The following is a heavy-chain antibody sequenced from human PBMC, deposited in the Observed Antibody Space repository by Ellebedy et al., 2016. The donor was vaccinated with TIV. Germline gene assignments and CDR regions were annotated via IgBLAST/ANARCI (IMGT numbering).Heavy chain of an antibody. Sequence: GESLKISCMGSGFIFSGYGMSWVRQAPGKGLEWVSTISGSGDRAYYADSVKGRFTIYRDNSKSALYLQMNSLRAEATAGYYCASLGYSDYDDFWGQGTLVTVSS. D-gene: IGHD5-12*01. V-gene: IGHV3-23*01. CDR2: ISGSGDRA. CDR3: ASLGYSDYDDF. CDR1: GFIFSGYG. J-gene: IGHJ4*02.